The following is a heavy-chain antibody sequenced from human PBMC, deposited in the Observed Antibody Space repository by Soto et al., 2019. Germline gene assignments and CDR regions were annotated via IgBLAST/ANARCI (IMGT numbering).Heavy chain of an antibody. J-gene: IGHJ6*02. CDR1: GGSISSCSYY. Sequence: SETLSLTCTVSGGSISSCSYYWGWLRQPPGKGLVWSGSIYYSGSTYYNPSLKRRVTISVDTSKTQFSLKLSSVTAADTADYYYDSQIHPLSGPITMVRGVIITEHYGMDVWGQGTTVTVSS. D-gene: IGHD3-10*01. CDR3: DSQIHPLSGPITMVRGVIITEHYGMDV. CDR2: IYYSGST. V-gene: IGHV4-39*01.